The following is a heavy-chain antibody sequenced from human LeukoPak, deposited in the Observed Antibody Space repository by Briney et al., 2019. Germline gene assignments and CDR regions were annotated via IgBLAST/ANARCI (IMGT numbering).Heavy chain of an antibody. CDR1: GGSFSGYY. CDR3: ARINYDFWSGSSYYFDY. V-gene: IGHV4-34*01. Sequence: SETLSLTCAVYGGSFSGYYWSWIRQPPGRGLGGMGEINHSGSTNYNPSLKSRVTISVDTSKNQFSLKLSSVTAADTAVYYCARINYDFWSGSSYYFDYWGQGTLVTVSS. D-gene: IGHD3-3*01. CDR2: INHSGST. J-gene: IGHJ4*02.